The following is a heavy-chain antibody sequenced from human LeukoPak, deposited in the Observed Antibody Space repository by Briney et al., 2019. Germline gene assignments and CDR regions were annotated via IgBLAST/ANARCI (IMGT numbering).Heavy chain of an antibody. CDR3: AREGGYGDYYCYYGMDV. CDR2: IKQDGSEK. V-gene: IGHV3-7*03. J-gene: IGHJ6*04. CDR1: GFTFSSYW. D-gene: IGHD4-17*01. Sequence: PGGSLRLSCAASGFTFSSYWMSWVRQAPGKGLEWVANIKQDGSEKYYVDSVKGRFTISRDNAKNSLYLQMNSLRAEDTAVYYCAREGGYGDYYCYYGMDVWGKGTTVTVSS.